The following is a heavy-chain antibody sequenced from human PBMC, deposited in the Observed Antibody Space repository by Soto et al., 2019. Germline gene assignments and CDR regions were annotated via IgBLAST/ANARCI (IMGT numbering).Heavy chain of an antibody. CDR2: ISYDGSNK. J-gene: IGHJ6*02. CDR1: GFTFSSYG. Sequence: PGGSLLLSCAASGFTFSSYGMHWVRQAPGKGLEWVAVISYDGSNKYYADSVKGRFTISRDNSKNTLYLQMNSLRAEDTAVYYCANGYSSSWYPRLDVWGQGTTVTVSS. CDR3: ANGYSSSWYPRLDV. D-gene: IGHD6-13*01. V-gene: IGHV3-30*18.